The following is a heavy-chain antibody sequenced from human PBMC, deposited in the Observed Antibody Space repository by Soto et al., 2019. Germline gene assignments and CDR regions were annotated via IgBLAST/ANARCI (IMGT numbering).Heavy chain of an antibody. J-gene: IGHJ5*02. V-gene: IGHV4-59*01. CDR3: AREGNNWFDP. Sequence: SETLSLTCTFSVGSISSYYWSWIRQPPGKGLEWIGYIYYSGSTNYNPSLKSRVTISVDTSKNQFSLKLSSVTAADTAVYYCAREGNNWFDPWGQGTMVTVSS. CDR1: VGSISSYY. CDR2: IYYSGST.